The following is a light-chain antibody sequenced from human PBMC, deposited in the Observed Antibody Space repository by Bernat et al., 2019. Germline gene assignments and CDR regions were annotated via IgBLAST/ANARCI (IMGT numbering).Light chain of an antibody. CDR3: QSYDSTWV. Sequence: NFMLTQPHSVSESPVKTVTISCTRSSGSIASNYVHWYQQRPGTSPTTVIYEDNQRPSGVPARFSGSIDSSSNSASLTIPGLKTEDEADYYCQSYDSTWVFGGGTKLTVL. J-gene: IGLJ3*02. CDR1: SGSIASNY. V-gene: IGLV6-57*01. CDR2: EDN.